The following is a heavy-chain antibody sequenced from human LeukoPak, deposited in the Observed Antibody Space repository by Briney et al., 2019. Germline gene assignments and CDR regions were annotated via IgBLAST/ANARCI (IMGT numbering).Heavy chain of an antibody. CDR1: GFTFSSYG. J-gene: IGHJ4*02. Sequence: PGGSLRLSCAASGFTFSSYGMHWVRQAPGKGLEWVAVISYDGSNKYYADSVKGRFTIPRDNSKNTLYLQMNSLRAEDTAVYYCAKLIGSWYGRNFDYWGQGTLVTVSS. D-gene: IGHD2-15*01. V-gene: IGHV3-30*18. CDR2: ISYDGSNK. CDR3: AKLIGSWYGRNFDY.